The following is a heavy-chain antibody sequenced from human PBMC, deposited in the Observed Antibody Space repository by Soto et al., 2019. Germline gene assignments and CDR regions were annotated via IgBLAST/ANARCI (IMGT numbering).Heavy chain of an antibody. J-gene: IGHJ6*04. CDR2: IIPIFGTA. CDR3: ARDTYSDDEEDGYYYGMDV. V-gene: IGHV1-69*01. Sequence: QVQLVQAGAEVKKPGSSVKVSCKASGGTFSSYAISWVRQSPGQGREWMGGIIPIFGTANYAQKFQGRVTITADESTSTAYMELSRLRSEDTAVYYCARDTYSDDEEDGYYYGMDVWGKGTTVTASS. CDR1: GGTFSSYA. D-gene: IGHD5-18*01.